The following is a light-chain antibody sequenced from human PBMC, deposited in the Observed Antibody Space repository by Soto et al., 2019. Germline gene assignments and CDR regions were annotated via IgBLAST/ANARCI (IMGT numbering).Light chain of an antibody. CDR1: SSDVGSYNL. CDR3: SSYTSSSTPFV. J-gene: IGLJ1*01. Sequence: QSALTQPASVSGSPGQSITISCTGTSSDVGSYNLVSWYQQHPGKAPKLMIYEANKRPSGVSNRFSGSKSGNTASLTISGLQAEDEADYYCSSYTSSSTPFVFGTGTKLTVL. V-gene: IGLV2-14*02. CDR2: EAN.